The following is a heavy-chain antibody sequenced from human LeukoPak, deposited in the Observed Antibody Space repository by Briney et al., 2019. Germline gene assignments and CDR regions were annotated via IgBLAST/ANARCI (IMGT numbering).Heavy chain of an antibody. Sequence: SETLSLTCTVSGGSISSYYWSWIRQPPGKGLEWIGSGSTYYNPSLKSRVTISVDTSKNQFSLKLSSVTAADTAVYFCASPRGDDSGGYYTWYFHHWGQGILVTVSS. D-gene: IGHD3-22*01. CDR3: ASPRGDDSGGYYTWYFHH. CDR2: SGST. CDR1: GGSISSYY. V-gene: IGHV4-4*09. J-gene: IGHJ1*01.